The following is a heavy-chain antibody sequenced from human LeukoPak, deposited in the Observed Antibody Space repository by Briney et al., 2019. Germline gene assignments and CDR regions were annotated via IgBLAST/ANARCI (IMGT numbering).Heavy chain of an antibody. V-gene: IGHV3-23*01. CDR3: ARESESSGWLIDY. D-gene: IGHD6-19*01. Sequence: GGSLRLSSAASRFTFNSYAMSWVRQAPGKGLEWVSVIGGSNGITFYVGSVKGRFTISRDNSKDTLYLQMNSLRAEDTAVYYCARESESSGWLIDYWGQGTLVTVPP. CDR2: IGGSNGIT. J-gene: IGHJ4*02. CDR1: RFTFNSYA.